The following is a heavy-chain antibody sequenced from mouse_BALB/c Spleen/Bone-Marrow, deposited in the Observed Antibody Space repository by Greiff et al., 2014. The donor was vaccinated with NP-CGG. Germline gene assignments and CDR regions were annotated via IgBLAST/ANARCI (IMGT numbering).Heavy chain of an antibody. CDR3: ARDLDY. J-gene: IGHJ2*01. Sequence: VQLVESGAELAKPGASVKMSCKASGYTFTTYWMHWVKQRPGQGLEWIGYINPSTGYTEYNQKFKDKATLTADKSSSTAYMQLISLTFEDSAVYYCARDLDYWGQGTTPTVSS. CDR2: INPSTGYT. CDR1: GYTFTTYW. V-gene: IGHV1-7*01.